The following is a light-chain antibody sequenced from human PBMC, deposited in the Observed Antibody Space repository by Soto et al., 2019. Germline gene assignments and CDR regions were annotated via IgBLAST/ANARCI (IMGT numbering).Light chain of an antibody. J-gene: IGKJ1*01. CDR1: QSVSSN. Sequence: EIVMTQSPATLSVSPGERATLSCRASQSVSSNLAWYQQKPGQAPRLLIYAASTRATGIPARFSGSGSGTEFTLTISSLQPEDFATYYCQQRWTFGQGTKVDI. V-gene: IGKV3-15*01. CDR2: AAS. CDR3: QQRWT.